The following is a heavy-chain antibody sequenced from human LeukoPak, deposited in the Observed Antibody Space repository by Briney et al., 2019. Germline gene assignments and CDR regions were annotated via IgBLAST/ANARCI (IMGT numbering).Heavy chain of an antibody. D-gene: IGHD3-22*01. CDR2: IYHSGSP. Sequence: SETLSLTCAVSGYSIGSGYYWGWIRQPPGKGLEWIGSIYHSGSPYYNPSLKSRVTISVDTSKNQFSLKLSSVTAADTAVYYCARATYYYDSSGYYRSYYFDYWGQGTLVTVSS. V-gene: IGHV4-38-2*01. J-gene: IGHJ4*02. CDR1: GYSIGSGYY. CDR3: ARATYYYDSSGYYRSYYFDY.